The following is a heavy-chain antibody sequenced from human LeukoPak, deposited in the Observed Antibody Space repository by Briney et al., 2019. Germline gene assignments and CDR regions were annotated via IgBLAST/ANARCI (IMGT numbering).Heavy chain of an antibody. Sequence: GGSLRLSCAGSGFTFSSYAMSWVRQAPGKGLEGVSAILGSGASTYYADSMKGRFTISRDNSKNTLYLQMNSLSAEDTAVYYCARGDLYCSSSSCYTTTFDYWGQGTLVTVSS. V-gene: IGHV3-23*01. J-gene: IGHJ4*02. CDR3: ARGDLYCSSSSCYTTTFDY. D-gene: IGHD2-2*02. CDR1: GFTFSSYA. CDR2: ILGSGAST.